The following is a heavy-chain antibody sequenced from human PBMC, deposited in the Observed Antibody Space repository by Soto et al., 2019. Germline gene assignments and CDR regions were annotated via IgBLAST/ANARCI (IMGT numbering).Heavy chain of an antibody. V-gene: IGHV4-4*07. D-gene: IGHD2-2*01. Sequence: ETLSLTCTVSTDSINSYYWSWIRQPAGKGLEWIGRVYSSGSANYNPSLKSRVTMSVDTSKNQFSLNLKSVTAADTAVYYCARDIVVVPAVPLDYYYGLDVWGQGTSVTVSS. CDR1: TDSINSYY. CDR2: VYSSGSA. CDR3: ARDIVVVPAVPLDYYYGLDV. J-gene: IGHJ6*02.